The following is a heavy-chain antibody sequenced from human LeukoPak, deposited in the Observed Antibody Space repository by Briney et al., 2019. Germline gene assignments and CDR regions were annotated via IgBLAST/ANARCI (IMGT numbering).Heavy chain of an antibody. CDR2: INPNSGGT. V-gene: IGHV1-2*02. CDR3: GRYCSSTSCPIDF. Sequence: ASVKVSCKTSGYTFTDYYTHWVRQAPGQGLEWMGWINPNSGGTNYAQKFQGRVTMTGDASITTAYMELTSLRSDDTAVYYCGRYCSSTSCPIDFWGQGTLVTVSS. D-gene: IGHD2-2*01. J-gene: IGHJ4*02. CDR1: GYTFTDYY.